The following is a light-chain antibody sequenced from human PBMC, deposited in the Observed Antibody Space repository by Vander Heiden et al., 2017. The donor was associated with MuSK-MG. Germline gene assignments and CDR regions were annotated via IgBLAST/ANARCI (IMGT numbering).Light chain of an antibody. CDR3: RSYDSSLSVWV. CDR1: SADIGAAND. Sequence: QSVLTQPPSVSGAPGQRVPISCTGKSADIGAANDVPWYQQLPGRAPKVLIFGNKNRPAGVPDRFSGSKSGTSASLAITWLQAEDEADYYCRSYDSSLSVWVFGGGTRLTVL. V-gene: IGLV1-40*01. J-gene: IGLJ3*02. CDR2: GNK.